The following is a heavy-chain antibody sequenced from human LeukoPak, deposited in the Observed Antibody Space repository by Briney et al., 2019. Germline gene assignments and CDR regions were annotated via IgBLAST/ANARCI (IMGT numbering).Heavy chain of an antibody. V-gene: IGHV3-21*01. CDR3: ARDGEGFDY. Sequence: PGGSLRPSCAVSGFTFSSYAMTWVRQAPGKGLEWVSSISSSSSYIYYADSVKGRFTISRDNAKNSLYLQMNSLRAEDTAVYYCARDGEGFDYWGQGTLVTVSS. D-gene: IGHD3-3*01. CDR2: ISSSSSYI. CDR1: GFTFSSYA. J-gene: IGHJ4*02.